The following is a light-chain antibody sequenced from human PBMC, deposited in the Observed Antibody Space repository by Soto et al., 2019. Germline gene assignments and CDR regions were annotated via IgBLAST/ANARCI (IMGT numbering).Light chain of an antibody. Sequence: DIAMTQSPSSLSASLGDTVTITCRASQGIGNILAWYQQKPGDVPKLLIYAASTVQSGGPSRFSGSGSCTDFTLTISSLQPEDVATYFCHRYNSVPLTFGGGTRVDIK. CDR1: QGIGNI. V-gene: IGKV1-27*01. CDR3: HRYNSVPLT. CDR2: AAS. J-gene: IGKJ4*01.